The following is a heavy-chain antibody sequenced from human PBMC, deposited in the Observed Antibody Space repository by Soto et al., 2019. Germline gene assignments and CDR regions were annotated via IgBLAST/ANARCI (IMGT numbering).Heavy chain of an antibody. J-gene: IGHJ4*02. V-gene: IGHV1-8*01. CDR3: AKIMGTTWVFDY. CDR1: GYTFTSYD. CDR2: MNPNSGNT. Sequence: QVKLVQSGAEVKKPGASVKVSCKASGYTFTSYDINWVRQAAGQGLEWMGWMNPNSGNTGYAQKFQGRVTMTRNTAISTAYMELSSLRSEDTAVYYCAKIMGTTWVFDYWGQGTLVTVSS. D-gene: IGHD1-26*01.